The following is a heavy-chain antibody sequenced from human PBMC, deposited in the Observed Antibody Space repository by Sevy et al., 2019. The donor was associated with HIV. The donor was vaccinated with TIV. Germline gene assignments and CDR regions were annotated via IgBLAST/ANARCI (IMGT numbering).Heavy chain of an antibody. D-gene: IGHD3-22*01. CDR2: ISWNSGSI. CDR1: GFTFDDYA. V-gene: IGHV3-9*01. J-gene: IGHJ3*02. CDR3: AKVGPTYYYDSSGPGRAFDI. Sequence: GGSLRLSCAASGFTFDDYAMHWVRQAPGKGLEWVSGISWNSGSIGYADSVKGRFTISRDNAKNSRYLKMNSLRAEDTALYYCAKVGPTYYYDSSGPGRAFDIWGQGTMVTVSS.